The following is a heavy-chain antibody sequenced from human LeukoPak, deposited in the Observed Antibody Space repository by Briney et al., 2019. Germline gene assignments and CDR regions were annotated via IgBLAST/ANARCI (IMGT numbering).Heavy chain of an antibody. D-gene: IGHD3-9*01. CDR2: ISSGSTYT. J-gene: IGHJ6*02. Sequence: GGSLRLSCAASGFTFSDYSMTWVRQAPGKGLEWVSSISSGSTYTYYADAVKGRFTISRDNAKNSLFLQMNSLRAEDTAVYYCARELRYAYDVLTGYYEYHYYFGLDVWGQGITVTVSS. CDR1: GFTFSDYS. CDR3: ARELRYAYDVLTGYYEYHYYFGLDV. V-gene: IGHV3-21*01.